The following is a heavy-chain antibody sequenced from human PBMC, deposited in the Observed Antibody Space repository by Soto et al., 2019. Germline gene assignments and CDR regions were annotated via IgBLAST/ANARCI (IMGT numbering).Heavy chain of an antibody. D-gene: IGHD6-19*01. CDR3: ARGGGIEVPGLSKGFDP. J-gene: IGHJ5*02. CDR1: GGSVSSGSYY. Sequence: SETLSLTCTVSGGSVSSGSYYWSWIRQPPGKGLEWIGYIYYSGSTNYNPSLKSRVTISVDTSKNQFSLKLSSVTAADTAVYYCARGGGIEVPGLSKGFDPWGQGTLVTVSS. V-gene: IGHV4-61*01. CDR2: IYYSGST.